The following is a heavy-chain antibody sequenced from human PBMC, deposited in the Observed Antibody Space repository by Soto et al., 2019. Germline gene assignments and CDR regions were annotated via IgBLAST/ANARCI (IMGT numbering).Heavy chain of an antibody. D-gene: IGHD3-3*01. CDR2: ISGSGGST. Sequence: HPGGSLRLSCAASGFTFSSYAMGWVRQAPGKGLEWVSAISGSGGSTYYADSVKGRFTISRDNSKNTLYLQMNSLRAEDTAVYYCAKGDQGARITIFGVAPRGAFDIWGQGTMVTVSS. V-gene: IGHV3-23*01. CDR1: GFTFSSYA. J-gene: IGHJ3*02. CDR3: AKGDQGARITIFGVAPRGAFDI.